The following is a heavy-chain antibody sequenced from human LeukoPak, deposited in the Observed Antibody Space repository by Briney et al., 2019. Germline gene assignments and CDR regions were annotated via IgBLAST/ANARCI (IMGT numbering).Heavy chain of an antibody. CDR1: GGTFGSYA. V-gene: IGHV1-69*01. CDR2: ILPSFGAT. D-gene: IGHD3-10*01. J-gene: IGHJ6*02. CDR3: ARPLNTMVRGITTATDFFSYAMDV. Sequence: SVKVCCKASGGTFGSYAISWVRQAPGQGLEWMGGILPSFGATKYSQKFQDRVTITADVSTTTVYMDLTSLSSEDTALYYCARPLNTMVRGITTATDFFSYAMDVWGQGTAVTVSS.